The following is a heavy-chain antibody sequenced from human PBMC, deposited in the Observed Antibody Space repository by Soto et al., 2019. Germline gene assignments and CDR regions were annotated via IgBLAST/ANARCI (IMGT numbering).Heavy chain of an antibody. CDR3: AGMTTVAMAVYY. CDR1: GCSISSGGYS. V-gene: IGHV4-30-2*01. CDR2: IYHSGST. D-gene: IGHD4-17*01. J-gene: IGHJ4*02. Sequence: PSETLSLTCAVSGCSISSGGYSWSWIRQPPGKGLEWIGYIYHSGSTYYNPSLKSRVTISVDRSKNQFSLKLSSVTAADTAVYYCAGMTTVAMAVYYWGQGTLVTVSS.